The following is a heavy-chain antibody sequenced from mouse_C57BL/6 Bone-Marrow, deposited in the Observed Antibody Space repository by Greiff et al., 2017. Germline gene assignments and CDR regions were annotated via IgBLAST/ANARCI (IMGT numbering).Heavy chain of an antibody. J-gene: IGHJ2*01. CDR1: GFNIKDYY. CDR2: IDPEDGET. CDR3: SRSLYYYGSSHFY. Sequence: VQLQQSGAELVKPGASVKLSCTASGFNIKDYYMHWVKQRTEQGLEWIGRIDPEDGETKYAPKFPGKATITADTSSNTAYLQLSSLTSEDTAVYYCSRSLYYYGSSHFYWGQGTTLTVSS. D-gene: IGHD1-1*01. V-gene: IGHV14-2*01.